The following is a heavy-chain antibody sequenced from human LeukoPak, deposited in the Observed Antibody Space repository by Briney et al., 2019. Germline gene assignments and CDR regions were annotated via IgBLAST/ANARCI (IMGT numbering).Heavy chain of an antibody. CDR3: ASSGWSGSFPYYFDY. CDR1: GGSISSYY. V-gene: IGHV4-59*01. CDR2: IYYSGST. J-gene: IGHJ4*02. Sequence: PSETLSLTCTVSGGSISSYYWSWIRRPPGKGLEWIGYIYYSGSTNYNPSLKSRVTISVDTSKNQFSLKLSFVTAADTAVYYCASSGWSGSFPYYFDYWGQGTLVTVSS. D-gene: IGHD6-19*01.